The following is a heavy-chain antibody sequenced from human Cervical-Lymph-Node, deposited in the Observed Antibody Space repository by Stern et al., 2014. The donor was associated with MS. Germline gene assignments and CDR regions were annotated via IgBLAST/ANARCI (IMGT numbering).Heavy chain of an antibody. Sequence: QVQLQESGPGLVKPSQTLSLTCTVSGGSLSSGGYYWSWIRQHPGKGLEWIGSIYYRGSTYYNPSLKSRVTISVDTSKNQFSLKLSSVTAADTAVYYCARDLGYSYGTDYYGMDVWGQGTTVTVSS. CDR1: GGSLSSGGYY. CDR3: ARDLGYSYGTDYYGMDV. J-gene: IGHJ6*02. D-gene: IGHD5-18*01. CDR2: IYYRGST. V-gene: IGHV4-31*03.